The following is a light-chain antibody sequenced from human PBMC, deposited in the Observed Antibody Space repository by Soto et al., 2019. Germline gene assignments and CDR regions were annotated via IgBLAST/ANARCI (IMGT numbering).Light chain of an antibody. CDR3: QQSYSIPLT. V-gene: IGKV1-5*01. Sequence: DIQMTQSPSTLSASVGDRVTITCRASQSISSWLAWYQQKPGKAPKLLIYDASSLESGVPSRFSGSGSGTDFTRTISTLQPEDFATFYCQQSYSIPLTFGGGTKVDIK. J-gene: IGKJ4*01. CDR1: QSISSW. CDR2: DAS.